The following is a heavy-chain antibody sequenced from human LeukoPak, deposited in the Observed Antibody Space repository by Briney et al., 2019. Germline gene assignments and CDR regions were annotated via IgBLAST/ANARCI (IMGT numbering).Heavy chain of an antibody. J-gene: IGHJ4*02. V-gene: IGHV3-66*02. CDR3: AREGTYYYDSSGFAADY. D-gene: IGHD3-22*01. CDR1: GFTVSSNY. CDR2: IYSGGST. Sequence: GGSLRLSCAASGFTVSSNYMSWVRQAPGKGLEWVSVIYSGGSTYYADSVKGRFTISRDNSKNTLYLQMNSLRAEDTAVYYCAREGTYYYDSSGFAADYWGQGTLVTVSS.